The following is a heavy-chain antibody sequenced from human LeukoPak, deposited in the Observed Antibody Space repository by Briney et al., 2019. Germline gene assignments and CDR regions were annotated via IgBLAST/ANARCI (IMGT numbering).Heavy chain of an antibody. V-gene: IGHV3-48*03. CDR2: ISSSGSTI. J-gene: IGHJ6*03. Sequence: GGSLRLSCAASGFTFSSYEINWVRQAPGKGLEWVSYISSSGSTIYYADSVKGRFTISRDNAKNSLYLQMNSLRAEDTAVYYCAKRGESYYYGSGSSYYYYYMDVWGKGTTVTISS. CDR3: AKRGESYYYGSGSSYYYYYMDV. D-gene: IGHD3-10*01. CDR1: GFTFSSYE.